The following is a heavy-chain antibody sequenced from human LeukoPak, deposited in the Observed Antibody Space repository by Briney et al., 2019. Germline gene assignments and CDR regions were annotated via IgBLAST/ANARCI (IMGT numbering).Heavy chain of an antibody. V-gene: IGHV4-34*01. Sequence: SETLSLTCAVYGGSFSGYYWSWIRQPPGQGLEWIGEINHSGSTNYNPSLKSRVTISVDTSKNQFSLKLSSVTAADTAVYYCARGPWFDPWGQGTLVSVSS. CDR1: GGSFSGYY. CDR3: ARGPWFDP. J-gene: IGHJ5*02. CDR2: INHSGST.